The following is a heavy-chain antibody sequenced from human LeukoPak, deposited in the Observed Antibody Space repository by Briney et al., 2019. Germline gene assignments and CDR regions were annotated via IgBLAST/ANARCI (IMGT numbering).Heavy chain of an antibody. CDR2: ISWNSGSI. J-gene: IGHJ4*02. Sequence: PGGSLRLSCAASGFTFDGYAMHWVRQAPGKGLEWVSGISWNSGSIDYADSVKGLFTISRDNAKNSLYLQMNSLRAEDTALYYCVGRLAATGSYWGQGTLVTVSS. V-gene: IGHV3-9*01. D-gene: IGHD6-13*01. CDR1: GFTFDGYA. CDR3: VGRLAATGSY.